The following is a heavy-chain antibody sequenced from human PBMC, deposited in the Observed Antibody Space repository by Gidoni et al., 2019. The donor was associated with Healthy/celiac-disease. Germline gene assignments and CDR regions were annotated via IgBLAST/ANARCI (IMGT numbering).Heavy chain of an antibody. CDR1: GFTFRSYG. V-gene: IGHV3-30*18. CDR2: ISYDGSNK. CDR3: AKDARRSITGNSDY. J-gene: IGHJ4*02. Sequence: QVQLVESGGGVVQPGRSLRLSYSASGFTFRSYGMHWVRQAPGKGLEWVAVISYDGSNKYYADSVKGRFTISRDNSKNTLYLQMNSLRAEDTAVYYCAKDARRSITGNSDYWGQGTLVTVSS. D-gene: IGHD1-20*01.